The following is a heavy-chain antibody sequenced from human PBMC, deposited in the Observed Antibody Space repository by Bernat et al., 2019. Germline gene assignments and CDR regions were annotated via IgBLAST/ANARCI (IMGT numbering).Heavy chain of an antibody. CDR3: ARERSSGYYDYYGMDV. V-gene: IGHV1-2*02. J-gene: IGHJ6*02. Sequence: QVQLVQSGAEVKKPGASVKVSCKASGYTFTGYYMHWVRQAPGQGLEWMGWINPNSGGTNYAQKFQGRVTMTRDTSISTAYMELSRLRSDDTAVDYCARERSSGYYDYYGMDVWGQGTTVTVSS. D-gene: IGHD3-22*01. CDR2: INPNSGGT. CDR1: GYTFTGYY.